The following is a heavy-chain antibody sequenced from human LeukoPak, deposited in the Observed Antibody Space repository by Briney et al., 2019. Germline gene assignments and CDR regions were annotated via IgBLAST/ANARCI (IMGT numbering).Heavy chain of an antibody. J-gene: IGHJ6*02. V-gene: IGHV1-2*02. CDR1: GYTFTGYY. D-gene: IGHD3-10*01. CDR3: ASPLWFGELGAYYYYGMDV. CDR2: INPNSGGT. Sequence: ASVKVSCKASGYTFTGYYMHWVRQAPGQGLEWMGWINPNSGGTNYAQKFQGRVTMTRDTSISTAYMELSRLRSDDTAVYYCASPLWFGELGAYYYYGMDVWGQGTTVTVSS.